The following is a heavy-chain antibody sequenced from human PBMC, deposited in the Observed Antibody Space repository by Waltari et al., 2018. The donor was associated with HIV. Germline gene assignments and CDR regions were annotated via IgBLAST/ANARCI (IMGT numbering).Heavy chain of an antibody. Sequence: QVQLVQSGAEVKKPGASVKVSCKASGYTFTSYYMHWVRQAPGQGLEWMGIINPSGGSTSYAQKFQGRVTMTRDTSTSTVYMELSSLRSEDTAVYYCARDPTPYYGDYFYYYYGMDVWGQGTTVTVSS. CDR2: INPSGGST. CDR1: GYTFTSYY. D-gene: IGHD4-17*01. CDR3: ARDPTPYYGDYFYYYYGMDV. J-gene: IGHJ6*02. V-gene: IGHV1-46*01.